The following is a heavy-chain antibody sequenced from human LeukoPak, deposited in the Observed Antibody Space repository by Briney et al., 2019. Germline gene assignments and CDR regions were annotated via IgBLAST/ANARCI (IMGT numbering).Heavy chain of an antibody. CDR2: IYYSGST. V-gene: IGHV4-59*08. Sequence: XXKGLXWIGYIYYSGSTNYNPSLKRRVTISVDTSKNQFSLKLSSVTAADTAVYYCARGLRYFDWLSHNWFDPWGQGTLVTVSS. CDR3: ARGLRYFDWLSHNWFDP. D-gene: IGHD3-9*01. J-gene: IGHJ5*02.